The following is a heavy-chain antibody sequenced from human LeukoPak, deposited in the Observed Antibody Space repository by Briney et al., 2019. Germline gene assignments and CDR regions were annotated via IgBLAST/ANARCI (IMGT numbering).Heavy chain of an antibody. CDR1: GGSISSSNYY. J-gene: IGHJ2*01. CDR3: ARLRDWYFDL. CDR2: IYYSGST. V-gene: IGHV4-39*01. D-gene: IGHD5-24*01. Sequence: SETLSLTCTVSGGSISSSNYYWGWIRQPPGKGLEWIGNIYYSGSTYYNPSLKSRVTISVDTSKNQFSLKLSSVTAADTAVYYCARLRDWYFDLWGRGTLVTVSS.